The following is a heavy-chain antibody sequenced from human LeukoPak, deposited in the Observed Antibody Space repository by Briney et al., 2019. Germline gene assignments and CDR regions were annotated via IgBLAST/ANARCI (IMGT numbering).Heavy chain of an antibody. CDR3: ARLPYYYYYMDV. V-gene: IGHV4-4*09. Sequence: SETLSLTCTVSGGSISSYYWSWIRQPPGKGLEWIGYNYTSGSTNYNPSLKSRVTISVDTSKNQFSLKPSSVTAADTAVYYCARLPYYYYYMDVWGKGTTVTVSS. CDR1: GGSISSYY. J-gene: IGHJ6*03. CDR2: NYTSGST.